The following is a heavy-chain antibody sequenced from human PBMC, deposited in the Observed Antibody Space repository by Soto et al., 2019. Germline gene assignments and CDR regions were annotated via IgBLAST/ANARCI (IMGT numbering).Heavy chain of an antibody. CDR1: GGSISSYY. CDR3: ARFGVPAAHDY. J-gene: IGHJ4*02. D-gene: IGHD2-2*01. CDR2: IYYSGST. V-gene: IGHV4-59*01. Sequence: QVQLQESGPGLVKPSETLSLTCTVSGGSISSYYWSWIRQPPGKGLEWIGYIYYSGSTNYNPSLKSRVTISVDTSKNPFSLKLSSVTAADTAVYYCARFGVPAAHDYWGQGTLVTVSS.